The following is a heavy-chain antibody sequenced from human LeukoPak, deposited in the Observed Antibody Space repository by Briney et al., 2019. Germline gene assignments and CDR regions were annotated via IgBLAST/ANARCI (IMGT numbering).Heavy chain of an antibody. CDR2: MSTTGKYI. Sequence: PGGSLRLSCIASGFDFNNCNLNWVRQAQGKGLEWVASMSTTGKYIYYADSVKGRFTISRDNDKNSQFLQMDSMRVEDTAVYYCAKSRGSGSSMARGVNFDYGGQETLVTVSS. V-gene: IGHV3-21*01. D-gene: IGHD3-10*01. J-gene: IGHJ4*02. CDR1: GFDFNNCN. CDR3: AKSRGSGSSMARGVNFDY.